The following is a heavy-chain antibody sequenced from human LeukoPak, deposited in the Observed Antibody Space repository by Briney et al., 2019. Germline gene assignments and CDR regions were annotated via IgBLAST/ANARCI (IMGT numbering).Heavy chain of an antibody. V-gene: IGHV3-21*01. J-gene: IGHJ3*02. CDR3: ARDGSSKLSFAFDI. CDR1: GFTFSSYS. D-gene: IGHD6-13*01. CDR2: ISSSSSYI. Sequence: GGSLRLSCAASGFTFSSYSMNWVRQAPGEGLEWVSSISSSSSYIYYADSVKGRFTISRDNAKNSLYLQMNSLRAEDTAVYYCARDGSSKLSFAFDIWGQGTMVTVSS.